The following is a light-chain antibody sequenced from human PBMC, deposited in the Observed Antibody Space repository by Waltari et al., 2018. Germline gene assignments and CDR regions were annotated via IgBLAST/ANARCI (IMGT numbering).Light chain of an antibody. V-gene: IGLV7-43*01. CDR1: TGAVTSGFF. CDR2: RTT. Sequence: QTVVTQEPSLTVSPGGTVTLTCASSTGAVTSGFFASWFQQKPGQAPRSLVYRTTFRQSWTPALFSGALLGGKAALTLSGVQPEDEADYYCLLYYAGSHVFGGGTHLTVL. CDR3: LLYYAGSHV. J-gene: IGLJ7*01.